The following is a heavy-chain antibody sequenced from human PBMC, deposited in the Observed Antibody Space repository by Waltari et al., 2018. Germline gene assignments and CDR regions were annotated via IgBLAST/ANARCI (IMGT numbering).Heavy chain of an antibody. CDR1: GFTFSNAW. CDR2: IKRKMEGGTT. J-gene: IGHJ3*02. CDR3: TTEKGGYCSGGSCPRDAFDI. Sequence: EVQLVESGGGLVKPGGSLRLSCAASGFTFSNAWMNWVRQAPGTGLEWVGRIKRKMEGGTTDYAATVKGRFTISRDDSKNTLYLQMNSLKTEDTAVYYCTTEKGGYCSGGSCPRDAFDIWGQGTMVTVSS. V-gene: IGHV3-15*07. D-gene: IGHD2-15*01.